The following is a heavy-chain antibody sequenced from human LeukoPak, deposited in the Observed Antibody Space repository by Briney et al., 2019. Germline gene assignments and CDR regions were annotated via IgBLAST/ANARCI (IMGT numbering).Heavy chain of an antibody. J-gene: IGHJ4*02. V-gene: IGHV4-59*11. D-gene: IGHD5-24*01. Sequence: SETLSLTCTVSGGSISSHYWSWIRQPPGKGLEWIGYIYYSGSTNYNPSLKSRVTISVDTSKNQFSLKLSSATAADTAVYYCARMRQMATIGVYFDYWGQGTLVTVSS. CDR2: IYYSGST. CDR1: GGSISSHY. CDR3: ARMRQMATIGVYFDY.